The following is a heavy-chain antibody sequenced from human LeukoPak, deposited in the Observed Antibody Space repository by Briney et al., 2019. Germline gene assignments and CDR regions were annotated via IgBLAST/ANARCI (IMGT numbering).Heavy chain of an antibody. Sequence: PSETLSLTCAVYGGSFSGYYWSWIRQPPGKGLEWIGEINHNGSTNYNPSLKSRVTISVDTSKNQFSLKLSSVTAADTAVYYCAGSQEPGRGNAFDIWGQGTMVTVSS. CDR2: INHNGST. D-gene: IGHD3-10*01. CDR3: AGSQEPGRGNAFDI. V-gene: IGHV4-34*01. CDR1: GGSFSGYY. J-gene: IGHJ3*02.